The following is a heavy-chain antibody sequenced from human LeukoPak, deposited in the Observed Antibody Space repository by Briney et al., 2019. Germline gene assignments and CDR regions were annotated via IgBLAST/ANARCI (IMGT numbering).Heavy chain of an antibody. CDR2: INPNNGGT. V-gene: IGHV1-2*02. D-gene: IGHD3-22*01. Sequence: ASVKVSCKASGYTFTGYYMHWVRQAPGQGLEWMGWINPNNGGTKIAHKFQGRVTMTRDTSITTVYMELSSLLYDDTAVYYCARDTGDGYDNWFDPWGQGTLVTVSS. CDR1: GYTFTGYY. J-gene: IGHJ5*02. CDR3: ARDTGDGYDNWFDP.